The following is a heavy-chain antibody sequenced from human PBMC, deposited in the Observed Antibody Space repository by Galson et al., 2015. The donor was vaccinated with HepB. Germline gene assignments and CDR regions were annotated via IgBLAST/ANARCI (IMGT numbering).Heavy chain of an antibody. CDR3: ARETPSRHLTVDL. J-gene: IGHJ3*01. D-gene: IGHD7-27*01. CDR2: IYYTGST. CDR1: GGSISSSSYY. V-gene: IGHV4-39*07. Sequence: SETLSLTCTVSGGSISSSSYYWGWIRQPPGKGLEWIGNIYYTGSTYYSPSLKSRVTISVDTSKNQFSLKLSSVTVADTAAYYCARETPSRHLTVDLWGRGTMVTVSS.